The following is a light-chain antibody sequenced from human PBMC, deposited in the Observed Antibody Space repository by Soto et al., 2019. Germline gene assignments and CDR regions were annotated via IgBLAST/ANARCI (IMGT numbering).Light chain of an antibody. V-gene: IGKV3-11*01. CDR1: QSVSSY. J-gene: IGKJ4*01. CDR3: QQYNNWPLT. CDR2: DAS. Sequence: EIVLTQSPATLSLSPGERATLSCRASQSVSSYLAWYQQKPGQAPRLLIYDASNRAAGIPARFSGSGSGTDFTLTISGLEPEDFAVYYCQQYNNWPLTFGGGTKVDIK.